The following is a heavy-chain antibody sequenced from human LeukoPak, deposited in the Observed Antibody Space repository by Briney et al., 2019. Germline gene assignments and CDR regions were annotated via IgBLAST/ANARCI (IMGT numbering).Heavy chain of an antibody. CDR3: ARGRVSSTRVSYYYYMDV. CDR2: IIPIFGTA. V-gene: IGHV1-69*13. J-gene: IGHJ6*03. D-gene: IGHD2-2*01. Sequence: SVKVSCKASGGTFSSYAISWVRQAPGQGLEWMGGIIPIFGTANYAQKFQGRVTITADESTSTAYMELSSLGSEDTAVYYCARGRVSSTRVSYYYYMDVWGKGTTVTISS. CDR1: GGTFSSYA.